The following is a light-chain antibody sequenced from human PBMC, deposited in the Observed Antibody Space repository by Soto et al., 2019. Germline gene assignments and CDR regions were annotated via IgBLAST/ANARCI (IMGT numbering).Light chain of an antibody. V-gene: IGKV2-28*01. Sequence: DSVMTQSPLSLPVTPAEPAPISCRSSQSLLHSNGYNYLDWYLQKPGQSPQLLIYLGSNRASGVPDRFSGSGSRTDFTLKISRVEDEDVGVYYCMQALQTPLTFGGGTKVDIK. CDR3: MQALQTPLT. J-gene: IGKJ4*01. CDR2: LGS. CDR1: QSLLHSNGYNY.